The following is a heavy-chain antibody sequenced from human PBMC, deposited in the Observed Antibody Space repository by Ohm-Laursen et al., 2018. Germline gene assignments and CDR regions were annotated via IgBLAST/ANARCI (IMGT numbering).Heavy chain of an antibody. Sequence: SETLSLTCTVSGASINSHHWSFIRQPPGKELEWIAFVYYSGSTYYNPSLKSRVTISVDTSKNQFSLKLSSVTAADTAVYYCARQPQYYDFWSGYSDYWYFDLWGRGTLVTVSS. J-gene: IGHJ2*01. V-gene: IGHV4-59*08. D-gene: IGHD3-3*01. CDR3: ARQPQYYDFWSGYSDYWYFDL. CDR2: VYYSGST. CDR1: GASINSHH.